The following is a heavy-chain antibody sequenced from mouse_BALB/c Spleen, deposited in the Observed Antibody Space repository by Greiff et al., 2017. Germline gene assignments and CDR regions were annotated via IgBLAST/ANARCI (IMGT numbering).Heavy chain of an antibody. CDR1: GFTFNTNA. D-gene: IGHD1-2*01. Sequence: EVQLVETGGGLVQPKGSLKLSCAASGFTFNTNAMNWVRQAPGKGLEWVARIRSKSNNYATYYADSVKDRFTISRDDSQSMLYLQMNNLKTEDTAMYYCARHGRTTAYYYAMDYWGQGTSVTVSS. CDR2: IRSKSNNYAT. CDR3: ARHGRTTAYYYAMDY. V-gene: IGHV10S3*01. J-gene: IGHJ4*01.